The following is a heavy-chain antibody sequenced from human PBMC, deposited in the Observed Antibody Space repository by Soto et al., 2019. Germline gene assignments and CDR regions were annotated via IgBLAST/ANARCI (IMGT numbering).Heavy chain of an antibody. Sequence: EVHLVESGGGLVQPGGSLRVSCAASGFPFSNYWMDWVRQTPGKGLVWVAGIYSDGSSTRYADSVKGRFTISRDNAKNTLFLQMNSLRVEDTAVYYCAREWRHWVEETYYYYMDVWGKGTPVTVSS. CDR3: AREWRHWVEETYYYYMDV. CDR2: IYSDGSST. V-gene: IGHV3-74*01. D-gene: IGHD3-16*01. CDR1: GFPFSNYW. J-gene: IGHJ6*03.